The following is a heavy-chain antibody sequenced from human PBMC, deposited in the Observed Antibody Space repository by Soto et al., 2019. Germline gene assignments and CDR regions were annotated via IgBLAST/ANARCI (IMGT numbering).Heavy chain of an antibody. V-gene: IGHV1-69*01. CDR2: IIPIFGTA. CDR3: ARDYYYDSRCLGYYYYGMDV. Sequence: QVQLVQSGAEVKKPGSSVKVSCKASGGTFSSYAISWVRQAPGQGLEWMGGIIPIFGTANYAQKFQGRVTITADESTSTAYMELSSLRSEDTAVYYCARDYYYDSRCLGYYYYGMDVWGQGTTVTVS. CDR1: GGTFSSYA. D-gene: IGHD3-22*01. J-gene: IGHJ6*02.